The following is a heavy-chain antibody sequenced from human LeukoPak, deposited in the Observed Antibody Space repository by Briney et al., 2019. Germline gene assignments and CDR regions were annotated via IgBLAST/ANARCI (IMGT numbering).Heavy chain of an antibody. CDR1: GGSISSYY. J-gene: IGHJ3*02. V-gene: IGHV4-59*01. D-gene: IGHD3/OR15-3a*01. CDR2: IYYSGST. Sequence: SETLSLTCTVSGGSISSYYWSWIRQPPGKGLEWIGYIYYSGSTNYNPSLKSRVTISVDTSKNQFSLKLSSVTAADTAVYYCATGLSPRMLFDIWGQGTMVTVSS. CDR3: ATGLSPRMLFDI.